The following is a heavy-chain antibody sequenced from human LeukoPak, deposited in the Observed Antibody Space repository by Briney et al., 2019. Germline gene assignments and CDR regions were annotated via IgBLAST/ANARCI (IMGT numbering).Heavy chain of an antibody. J-gene: IGHJ3*02. Sequence: ASVKVSCKASGGTFSNYAISWVRQAPGQGLEWMGGIIPIFGTTNYAQKFQGRVTITADKSTSTAYMELSSLRSEDTAVYYCARIGYCSTTSCLWRAFDIWGQGTMVTVSS. CDR3: ARIGYCSTTSCLWRAFDI. CDR2: IIPIFGTT. D-gene: IGHD2-2*01. V-gene: IGHV1-69*06. CDR1: GGTFSNYA.